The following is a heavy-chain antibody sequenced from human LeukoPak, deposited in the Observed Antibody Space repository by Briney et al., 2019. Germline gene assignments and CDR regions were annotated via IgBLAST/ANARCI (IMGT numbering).Heavy chain of an antibody. V-gene: IGHV1-2*02. CDR2: INPNSGGT. Sequence: GASVKVPCKASGYTFTGYYMHWVRQAPGQGLEWMGWINPNSGGTNYAQKFQGRVTMTRDTSISTAYMELSRLRSDDTAVYYCARDGYSSGWYRDYYYYYMDVWGKGTTVTVSS. J-gene: IGHJ6*03. D-gene: IGHD6-19*01. CDR3: ARDGYSSGWYRDYYYYYMDV. CDR1: GYTFTGYY.